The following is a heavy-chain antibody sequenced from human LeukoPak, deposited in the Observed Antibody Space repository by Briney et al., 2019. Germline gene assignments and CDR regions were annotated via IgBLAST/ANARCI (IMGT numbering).Heavy chain of an antibody. CDR1: GFTFSSYS. V-gene: IGHV3-21*01. J-gene: IGHJ4*02. D-gene: IGHD2-2*01. CDR2: ISSSSSYR. CDR3: AGGGVPAASRY. Sequence: GGSLRLSCAASGFTFSSYSMNWVRQPPGKGLEGVSSISSSSSYRHCADSVKGRFTISRDNAKNTLYLQMNSLRAEDTAVYYCAGGGVPAASRYWGQGTLVTVSS.